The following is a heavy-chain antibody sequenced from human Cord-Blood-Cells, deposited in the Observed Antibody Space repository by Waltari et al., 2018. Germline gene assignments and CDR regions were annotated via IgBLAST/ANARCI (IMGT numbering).Heavy chain of an antibody. CDR1: GYTFTGYY. D-gene: IGHD3-16*01. CDR2: INPNRGGT. V-gene: IGHV1-2*02. CDR3: ARAAKPVVVDY. J-gene: IGHJ4*02. Sequence: QVQLVQSGAEVKKPGASVTVSCKASGYTFTGYYMHWVRQAPGQGLEWMGCINPNRGGTNYAQKCQGRVTMTRDTSISTAYMELSRLRSDDTAVYYCARAAKPVVVDYWGQGTLVTVSS.